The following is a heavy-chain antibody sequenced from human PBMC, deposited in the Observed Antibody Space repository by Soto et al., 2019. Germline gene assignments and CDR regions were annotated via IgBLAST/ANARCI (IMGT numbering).Heavy chain of an antibody. Sequence: SETLSLTCAVYGGSFSGYYWSWIRQPPGKGLEWIGEINHSGSTNYNPSLKSRVTISVDTSKNQFSLKLSSVTAADTAVYYCARLSAVGNHFDYWGQGTLVTAPQ. D-gene: IGHD6-13*01. J-gene: IGHJ4*02. CDR2: INHSGST. CDR1: GGSFSGYY. CDR3: ARLSAVGNHFDY. V-gene: IGHV4-34*01.